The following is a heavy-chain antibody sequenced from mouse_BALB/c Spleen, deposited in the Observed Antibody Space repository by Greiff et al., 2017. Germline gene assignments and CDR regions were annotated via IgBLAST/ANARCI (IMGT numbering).Heavy chain of an antibody. CDR3: ARDGDGNWAY. J-gene: IGHJ3*01. D-gene: IGHD2-1*01. CDR2: ISSGGGNT. CDR1: GFTFSSYT. V-gene: IGHV5-9*03. Sequence: VESGGGLVKPGGSLKLSCAASGFTFSSYTMSWVRQTPEKRLEWVATISSGGGNTYYPDSVKGRFTISRDNAKNNLYLQMSSLRSEDTALYYCARDGDGNWAYWGQGTLVTVSA.